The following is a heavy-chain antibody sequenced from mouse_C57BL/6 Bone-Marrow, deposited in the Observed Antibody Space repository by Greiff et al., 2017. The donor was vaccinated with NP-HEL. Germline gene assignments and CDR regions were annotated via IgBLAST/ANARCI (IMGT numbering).Heavy chain of an antibody. CDR1: GFTFSSYG. D-gene: IGHD2-3*01. CDR3: ARDGYYVWYFDV. V-gene: IGHV5-6*01. Sequence: EVKLMESGGDLVKPGGSLKLSCAASGFTFSSYGMSWVRQTPDKRLEWVATISSGGSYTYYPDSVKGRFTISRDNAKNTLYLQMSSLKSEDTAMYYCARDGYYVWYFDVWGTGTTVTVSS. J-gene: IGHJ1*03. CDR2: ISSGGSYT.